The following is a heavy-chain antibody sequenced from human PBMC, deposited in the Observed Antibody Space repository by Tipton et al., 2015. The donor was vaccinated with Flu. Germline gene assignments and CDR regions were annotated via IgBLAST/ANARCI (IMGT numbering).Heavy chain of an antibody. D-gene: IGHD3-16*01. CDR1: GFMFNSYE. V-gene: IGHV3-48*03. CDR3: ARAWGGYFDL. J-gene: IGHJ2*01. CDR2: ISSGGSSI. Sequence: QLVQSGGGLVQPGGSLRLSCAASGFMFNSYEMTWVRQAPGKGLEWISYISSGGSSIYYADSVKGRFTISRDNAKNSLYLQLNSLRAGDTAVYFCARAWGGYFDLWGRGTLVTVSS.